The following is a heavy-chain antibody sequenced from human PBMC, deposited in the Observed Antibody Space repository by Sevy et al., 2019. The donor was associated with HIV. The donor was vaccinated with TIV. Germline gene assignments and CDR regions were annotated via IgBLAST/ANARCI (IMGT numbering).Heavy chain of an antibody. D-gene: IGHD3-16*01. CDR1: GFTLSDYY. Sequence: GGSLRLSCTASGFTLSDYYMSWIRQALGKGLQWISYISGSDDSGGDDTIYYADSVKGRFTISRDNAKNSLYLQMSSLRADDTAVYYCARDHVKDGKGGDYYYHAMDVWGRGTTVTVSS. CDR2: ISGSDDSGGDDTI. CDR3: ARDHVKDGKGGDYYYHAMDV. V-gene: IGHV3-11*01. J-gene: IGHJ6*02.